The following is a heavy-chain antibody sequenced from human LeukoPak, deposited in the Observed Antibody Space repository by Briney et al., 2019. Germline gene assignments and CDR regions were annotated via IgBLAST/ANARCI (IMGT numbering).Heavy chain of an antibody. CDR1: GGSISSYY. CDR2: IYTSGST. V-gene: IGHV4-4*07. J-gene: IGHJ4*02. D-gene: IGHD5-18*01. CDR3: ARVRVGTAMVGGYFDY. Sequence: SETLSLTCTVSGGSISSYYWSWIRQPAGKGLEWIGRIYTSGSTNYNPSLKSRVTMSVDTSKNQFSLKLSSVTAADTAVYYCARVRVGTAMVGGYFDYWGQGTLVPVSS.